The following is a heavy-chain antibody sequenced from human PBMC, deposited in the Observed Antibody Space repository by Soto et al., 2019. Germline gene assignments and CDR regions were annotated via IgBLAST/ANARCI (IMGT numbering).Heavy chain of an antibody. CDR1: GGSISSSSYY. V-gene: IGHV4-39*01. D-gene: IGHD5-12*01. Sequence: QLQLQESGPGLVKPSETLSLTCTVSGGSISSSSYYWGWIRQPPGKGLEWIGSIYYSGSTYYNPSLKSRVTISVDTSKNQFSLKLSSVTAADTAGYYCATQTREYSGYRTNWFDPWGQGTLVTVAS. J-gene: IGHJ5*02. CDR2: IYYSGST. CDR3: ATQTREYSGYRTNWFDP.